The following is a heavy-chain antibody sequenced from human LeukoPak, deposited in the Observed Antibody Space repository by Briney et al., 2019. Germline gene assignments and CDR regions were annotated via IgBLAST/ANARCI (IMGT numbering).Heavy chain of an antibody. Sequence: GGSLRLSCAASGFTFSTYGMHWVRQAPGKGLEWVAVISSDGNHKYYVDSVKVRFTISRDNSKNTLYLQMNSLRTEDTAVYYCASLLLYCSGSTCYSDYWGQGTLVTVSS. V-gene: IGHV3-30*03. CDR1: GFTFSTYG. J-gene: IGHJ4*02. CDR2: ISSDGNHK. D-gene: IGHD2-15*01. CDR3: ASLLLYCSGSTCYSDY.